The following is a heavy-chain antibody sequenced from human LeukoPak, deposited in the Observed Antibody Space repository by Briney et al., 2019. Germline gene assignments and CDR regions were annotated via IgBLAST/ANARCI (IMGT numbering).Heavy chain of an antibody. J-gene: IGHJ4*02. Sequence: SQTLSLTCTVSGGSISSSSYSWGWIRQPPGKGLEWIGSVSHSGSINYDPSLKNRVTISVDTSKNQFSLKLSSVTAADTAVYYCWAIVTTIKLDFWGQGTLVTVSS. CDR2: VSHSGSI. V-gene: IGHV4-39*01. CDR3: WAIVTTIKLDF. D-gene: IGHD5-12*01. CDR1: GGSISSSSYS.